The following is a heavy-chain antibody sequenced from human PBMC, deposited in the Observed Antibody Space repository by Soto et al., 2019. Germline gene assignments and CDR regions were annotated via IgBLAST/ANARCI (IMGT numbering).Heavy chain of an antibody. CDR3: ARAISGYVT. Sequence: ASVEVSCKASGITFSSYSMHWVRQAPGQRLEWMGWINAGNGDTRYSQIFQGRVTLTRDTSASTVYLDLSSLRSEDTAIYYCARAISGYVTWGQGTLVTVSS. CDR2: INAGNGDT. CDR1: GITFSSYS. D-gene: IGHD5-12*01. V-gene: IGHV1-3*01. J-gene: IGHJ5*02.